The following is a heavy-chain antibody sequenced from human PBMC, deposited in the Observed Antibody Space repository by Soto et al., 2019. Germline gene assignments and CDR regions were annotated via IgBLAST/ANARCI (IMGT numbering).Heavy chain of an antibody. CDR2: IKQDGSEK. V-gene: IGHV3-7*01. CDR3: ATEGEPYNSGGRKCGAYDY. Sequence: EVQLVESGGDLVQSGGSLRLSCAASGFPFSSYWMSWVRQAPGKGLEWVANIKQDGSEKYYVDSVKGRFTISRDNAKNSLYLQMNDLRAEDTAVYYCATEGEPYNSGGRKCGAYDYWGQGTLVTVSS. J-gene: IGHJ4*02. CDR1: GFPFSSYW. D-gene: IGHD6-19*01.